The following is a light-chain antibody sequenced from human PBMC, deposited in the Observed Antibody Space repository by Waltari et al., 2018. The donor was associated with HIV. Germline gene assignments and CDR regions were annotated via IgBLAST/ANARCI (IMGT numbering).Light chain of an antibody. Sequence: QSVLTQPPSASGTPGQRVTISCSGSSSNIRSNTVNWYRQLPGTAPKLLIYSNNQRPSGVPDRFSGSKSGTSASLAISGLQSDYEADYYCATWDDSLNGWVFGGGTKLTVL. CDR2: SNN. CDR1: SSNIRSNT. V-gene: IGLV1-44*01. CDR3: ATWDDSLNGWV. J-gene: IGLJ3*02.